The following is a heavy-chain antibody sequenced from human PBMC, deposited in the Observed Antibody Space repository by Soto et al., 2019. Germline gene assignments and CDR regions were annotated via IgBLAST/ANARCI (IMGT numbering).Heavy chain of an antibody. V-gene: IGHV4-59*13. CDR3: ARVAMENYFDMWSGSNYYALEV. Sequence: PSETLSLTCAVSCGSMSSFSWSWIRQPPGKVLEFIGSISHSGRSEYNPSLKDRIILSVDVSKNQFSLNLKSMKAADTAVYYCARVAMENYFDMWSGSNYYALEVWGQGTTVIVSS. CDR1: CGSMSSFS. CDR2: ISHSGRS. D-gene: IGHD3-3*01. J-gene: IGHJ6*01.